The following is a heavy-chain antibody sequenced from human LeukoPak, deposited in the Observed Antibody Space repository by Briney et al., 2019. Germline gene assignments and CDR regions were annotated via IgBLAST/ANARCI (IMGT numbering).Heavy chain of an antibody. J-gene: IGHJ4*02. CDR3: ARYITAGQYYFDS. CDR1: GGSISSGSYY. CDR2: IYHSGST. Sequence: SETLSLTCIVSGGSISSGSYYWGWIRQPPGKGLDWIANIYHSGSTYYNPSLKSRVTISLDTSKNQFSLKLSSVTAADTAVYYCARYITAGQYYFDSWGQGTLVTVSS. D-gene: IGHD1-14*01. V-gene: IGHV4-39*07.